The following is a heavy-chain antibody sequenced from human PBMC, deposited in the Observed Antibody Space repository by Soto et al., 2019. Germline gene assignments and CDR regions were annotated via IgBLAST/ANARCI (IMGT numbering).Heavy chain of an antibody. D-gene: IGHD3-22*01. CDR2: IIPIFGTA. CDR1: GGTFSSYA. J-gene: IGHJ4*02. Sequence: QVQLVQSGAEVKKPGSSVKVSCKASGGTFSSYAISWVRQAPGQGLGWMGGIIPIFGTANYAQKFQGRVTITANESTSTAYMELSSLRSEDTAVYYCARKADYYDSSGYINWGQGTLVTVSS. V-gene: IGHV1-69*01. CDR3: ARKADYYDSSGYIN.